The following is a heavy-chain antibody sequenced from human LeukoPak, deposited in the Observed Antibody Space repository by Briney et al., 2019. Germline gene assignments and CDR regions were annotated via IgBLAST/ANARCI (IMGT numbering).Heavy chain of an antibody. V-gene: IGHV1-8*01. D-gene: IGHD3-10*01. Sequence: ASVEVSCKASGYTFTSYDINWVRQATGQGLEWMGWMNPNSGNTGYAQKFQGRVTMTRNTSISTAYMELSSLRSEDTAVYYCARGARRVVRGVISYYFDYWGQGTLVTVSS. CDR2: MNPNSGNT. CDR3: ARGARRVVRGVISYYFDY. CDR1: GYTFTSYD. J-gene: IGHJ4*02.